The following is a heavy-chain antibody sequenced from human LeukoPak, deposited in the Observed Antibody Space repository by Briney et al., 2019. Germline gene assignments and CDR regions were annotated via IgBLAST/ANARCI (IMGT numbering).Heavy chain of an antibody. CDR1: GGSITSYY. CDR3: ARGEGQAVSAFDY. CDR2: IYYSGNT. D-gene: IGHD2-21*02. Sequence: SETLSLTCTVSGGSITSYYWSWIRQPPGKGLEWIGYIYYSGNTNYNPSLKSRVTISVDTSKNQFSLKLSSVTAADTAVYYCARGEGQAVSAFDYWGQGMLVTVSS. J-gene: IGHJ4*02. V-gene: IGHV4-59*08.